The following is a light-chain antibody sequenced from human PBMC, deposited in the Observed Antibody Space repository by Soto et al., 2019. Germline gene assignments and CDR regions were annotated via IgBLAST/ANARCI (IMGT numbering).Light chain of an antibody. CDR1: ISDVVDYKY. J-gene: IGLJ1*01. V-gene: IGLV2-14*03. CDR2: DVS. CDR3: SAYTTTSALYV. Sequence: QSVPTQPASVSGSPGQSITISCTGTISDVVDYKYVSWYQQHPGTAPRLIIYDVSNRPSGVSNRFSGSKSGSTASLTIAGLQAEDEADYYCSAYTTTSALYVFGTGTKLTVL.